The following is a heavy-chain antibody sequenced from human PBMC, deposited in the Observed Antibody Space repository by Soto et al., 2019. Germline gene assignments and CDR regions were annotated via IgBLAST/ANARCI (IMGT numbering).Heavy chain of an antibody. CDR3: ARDPAEACGSSYVWSLEI. CDR2: TYYRSKWYN. J-gene: IGHJ3*02. Sequence: PSQTLSLTCAISGDSVSSNSAAWNWIRQSPSRGLEWLGRTYYRSKWYNDYAGSVKSRITINPDTSKNQFSLQLNSLTPEDTAVHYCARDPAEACGSSYVWSLEIWGQATMLT. V-gene: IGHV6-1*01. D-gene: IGHD3-16*01. CDR1: GDSVSSNSAA.